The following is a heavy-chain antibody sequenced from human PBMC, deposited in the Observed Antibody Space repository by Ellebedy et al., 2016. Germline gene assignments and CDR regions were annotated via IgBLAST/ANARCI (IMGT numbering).Heavy chain of an antibody. D-gene: IGHD6-19*01. CDR2: ISGSGFNI. J-gene: IGHJ4*02. Sequence: GESLKISCAASGFTFSDYYMAWIRQAPGKGLEWIADISGSGFNIKYADSVQGRFSISRDNAKNSLYLQMNSLRSDDTAVYFCARGDLSAWYFSGYWGQGNLVTVSS. CDR3: ARGDLSAWYFSGY. V-gene: IGHV3-11*01. CDR1: GFTFSDYY.